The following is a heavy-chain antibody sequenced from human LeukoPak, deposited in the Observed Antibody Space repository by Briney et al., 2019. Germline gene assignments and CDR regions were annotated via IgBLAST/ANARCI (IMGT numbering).Heavy chain of an antibody. CDR1: GYTFTSYD. Sequence: ASVKVSCKASGYTFTSYDINWVRQATGQGLEWMGWMNPNSGNTGYAQKFQGRVTMTRNTSISTAYMELSSLRSEDTAVYYCARGPSRITMVRGVKNWFDPWGPRTLVTVSS. V-gene: IGHV1-8*01. J-gene: IGHJ5*02. CDR3: ARGPSRITMVRGVKNWFDP. CDR2: MNPNSGNT. D-gene: IGHD3-10*01.